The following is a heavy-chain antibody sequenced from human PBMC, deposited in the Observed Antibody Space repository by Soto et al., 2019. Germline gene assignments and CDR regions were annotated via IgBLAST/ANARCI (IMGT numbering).Heavy chain of an antibody. Sequence: WRRRVRKKPGKGLEWMGIIDPGDSDTRYNPSFQGQVTISADKSISTAYLQWSSLRASDTAMYYCATWRGIGWGQGTLVTVSS. CDR1: W. V-gene: IGHV5-51*01. J-gene: IGHJ4*02. CDR3: ATWRGIG. CDR2: IDPGDSDT. D-gene: IGHD3-10*01.